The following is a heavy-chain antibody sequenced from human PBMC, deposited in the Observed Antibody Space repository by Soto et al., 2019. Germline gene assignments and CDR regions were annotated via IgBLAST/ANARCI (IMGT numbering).Heavy chain of an antibody. CDR2: INAGNGNT. CDR1: GFTFTSYA. CDR3: ARGSEPAYSSWYVNGDF. Sequence: QVQLVQSGAEVKKPGASVKLSCKASGFTFTSYAIHWVRQAPGQSLEWMGWINAGNGNTKYSQKFQGRVTITRDTTATTAVMDVSSLRFEDTAMYYCARGSEPAYSSWYVNGDFWGQGTLVSVSS. V-gene: IGHV1-3*01. D-gene: IGHD6-13*01. J-gene: IGHJ4*02.